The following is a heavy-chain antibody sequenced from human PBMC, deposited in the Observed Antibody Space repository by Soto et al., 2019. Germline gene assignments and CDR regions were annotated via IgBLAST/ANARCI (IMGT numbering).Heavy chain of an antibody. CDR1: GFPFSNYA. CDR2: ISYDGSNK. J-gene: IGHJ4*02. Sequence: PVGSLRLSCAASGFPFSNYAMHWVRQTPGKGLEWVAVISYDGSNKYYADSVKGRFTISRDNPKNTLYLQMNSLRAEDTAVYYCAREEVTNYYFDYWGQGALVTAPQ. CDR3: AREEVTNYYFDY. D-gene: IGHD4-4*01. V-gene: IGHV3-30-3*01.